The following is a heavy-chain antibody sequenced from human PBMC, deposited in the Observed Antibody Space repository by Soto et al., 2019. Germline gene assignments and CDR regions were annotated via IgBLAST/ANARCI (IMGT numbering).Heavy chain of an antibody. CDR3: VREVKSDIMRRDTEDYSGLDV. Sequence: QVQLVQSGAEVKKPGASVKVSCKASGYVFSSAFIHWVRQAPGQGLEWMAMINPTIGSTSYAHKLHGRIAVTRDMSTATVYMDLSRLRSADSAIYYCVREVKSDIMRRDTEDYSGLDVWRQGITVIVSS. CDR2: INPTIGST. J-gene: IGHJ6*01. D-gene: IGHD2-21*02. V-gene: IGHV1-46*03. CDR1: GYVFSSAF.